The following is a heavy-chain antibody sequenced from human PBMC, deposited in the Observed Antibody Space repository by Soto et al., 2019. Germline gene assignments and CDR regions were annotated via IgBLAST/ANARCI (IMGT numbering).Heavy chain of an antibody. CDR2: TSFDGSSG. J-gene: IGHJ4*02. CDR3: AQSNPAVAGYFDS. V-gene: IGHV3-30*18. D-gene: IGHD6-19*01. CDR1: GVTFSSSG. Sequence: QVQLVESGGGVVQPGRSLRLSCAASGVTFSSSGMHWVRQAPGKGLEWVAFTSFDGSSGYYADSVSVRFTISRENSNNTLYLQMNSLRAEDTAVYYCAQSNPAVAGYFDSWGQGNLVTVSS.